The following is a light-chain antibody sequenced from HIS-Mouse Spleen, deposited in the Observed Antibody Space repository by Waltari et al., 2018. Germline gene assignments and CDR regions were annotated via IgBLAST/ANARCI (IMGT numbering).Light chain of an antibody. V-gene: IGLV3-10*01. CDR1: ALPKKY. CDR2: EDS. CDR3: YSTDSSGNHRV. Sequence: SYELTQPPSVSVSPGQTARITCSGDALPKKYAYWYQPKSGQAPVLVIYEDSNRPSRIPGRFSGSSSGTMATLTISGAQVEDEADYYCYSTDSSGNHRVFGGGTKLTVL. J-gene: IGLJ2*01.